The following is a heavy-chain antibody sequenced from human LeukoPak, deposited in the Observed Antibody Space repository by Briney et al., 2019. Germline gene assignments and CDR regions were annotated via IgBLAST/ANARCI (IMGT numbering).Heavy chain of an antibody. V-gene: IGHV3-21*04. D-gene: IGHD3-22*01. CDR3: ARDRDYYDSGAYYDGLDI. Sequence: GGSLRLSCAASGFTFSSYSMNWVRQAPGKGLEWVSSISSSSSYIYYADSVKGRFTISRDNAKNSLYLQMNSLRVEDTAVYYCARDRDYYDSGAYYDGLDIWGQGTRVTVSS. J-gene: IGHJ3*02. CDR1: GFTFSSYS. CDR2: ISSSSSYI.